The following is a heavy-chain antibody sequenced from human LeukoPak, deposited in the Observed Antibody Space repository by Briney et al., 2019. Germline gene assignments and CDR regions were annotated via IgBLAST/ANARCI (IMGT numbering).Heavy chain of an antibody. Sequence: SETLSLTCTVSGGSISSYYWSWIRQPPGKGLEWIGYIYYSGSTNYNPSLKSRVTISVDTSKNQFSLKLSSVTAADTAVYYCARAEYSSSSGGISSFDYWGQGTLVTVSS. CDR2: IYYSGST. J-gene: IGHJ4*02. D-gene: IGHD6-6*01. CDR1: GGSISSYY. V-gene: IGHV4-59*01. CDR3: ARAEYSSSSGGISSFDY.